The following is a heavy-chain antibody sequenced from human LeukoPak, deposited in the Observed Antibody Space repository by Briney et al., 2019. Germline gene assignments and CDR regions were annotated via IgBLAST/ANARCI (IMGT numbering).Heavy chain of an antibody. Sequence: PGGSLRLSCAASGFTFSSYWMRWVRQAPGKGLEWVANIKQEGSEKHYVDSVKGRFTISRDNAKKPLYLQMNSLRAEDTAVYYCARDAASIAATRGNFDYWGQGTLVTVSS. CDR2: IKQEGSEK. J-gene: IGHJ4*02. D-gene: IGHD6-6*01. CDR1: GFTFSSYW. CDR3: ARDAASIAATRGNFDY. V-gene: IGHV3-7*01.